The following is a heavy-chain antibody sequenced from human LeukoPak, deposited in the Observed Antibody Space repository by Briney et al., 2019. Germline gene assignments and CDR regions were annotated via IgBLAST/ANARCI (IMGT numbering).Heavy chain of an antibody. D-gene: IGHD2-2*03. Sequence: PGESLKISCKGSGYTFTIYWIGWVRQMPGKGLEWMGIIYPSDSDTRYSPSFQGQVTISADKSISTAYLQWSSLKASDTAMYYCARQVQVKWIPWYFDLWGRGTLVTVSS. CDR2: IYPSDSDT. J-gene: IGHJ2*01. CDR3: ARQVQVKWIPWYFDL. CDR1: GYTFTIYW. V-gene: IGHV5-51*01.